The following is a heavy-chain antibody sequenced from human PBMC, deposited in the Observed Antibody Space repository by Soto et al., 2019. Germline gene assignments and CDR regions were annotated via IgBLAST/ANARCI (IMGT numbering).Heavy chain of an antibody. CDR3: ARDQRYYDSSGYYYGFDY. CDR2: IWYDGSNK. V-gene: IGHV3-33*01. D-gene: IGHD3-22*01. Sequence: PGGSLRLSCAASGFTFSSYGMHWVRQAPGKGLAWVAVIWYDGSNKYYADSVKGRFTISRDNSKNTLYRQVNSLRAEDTAVYYCARDQRYYDSSGYYYGFDYWGQGTLVTVSS. CDR1: GFTFSSYG. J-gene: IGHJ4*02.